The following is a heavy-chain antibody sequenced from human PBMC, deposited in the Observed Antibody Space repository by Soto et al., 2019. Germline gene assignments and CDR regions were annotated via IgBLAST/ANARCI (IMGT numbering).Heavy chain of an antibody. D-gene: IGHD6-13*01. Sequence: EVQLLESGGGLVQPGGSLRLSCAASGFTFSSYAMSWVRQAPGKGLEWVSAISGSGGSTYYADSVKGRFTISRDNSKNTLYMKMNCMRAEDTAVYYCAKDPYSSSWYGYFQHWGQGTLVTVSS. CDR3: AKDPYSSSWYGYFQH. J-gene: IGHJ1*01. CDR2: ISGSGGST. CDR1: GFTFSSYA. V-gene: IGHV3-23*01.